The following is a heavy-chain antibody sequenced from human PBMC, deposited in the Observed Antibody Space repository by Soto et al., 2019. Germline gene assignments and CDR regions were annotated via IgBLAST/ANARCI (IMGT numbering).Heavy chain of an antibody. CDR2: IIPIFGTA. CDR3: ARDRTLTDILTGYYGFDY. D-gene: IGHD3-9*01. V-gene: IGHV1-69*01. J-gene: IGHJ4*02. CDR1: GGTFSSYA. Sequence: QVQLVQSGAEVKKPGSSVKVSCKASGGTFSSYAISWVRQAPGQGLEWMGGIIPIFGTANYAQKFQGRVTINADESTSTDYMELSSLRSEDTAVYYCARDRTLTDILTGYYGFDYWGQGTLVTVSS.